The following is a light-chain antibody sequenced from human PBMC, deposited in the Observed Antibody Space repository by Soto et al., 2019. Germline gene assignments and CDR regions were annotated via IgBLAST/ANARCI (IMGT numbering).Light chain of an antibody. CDR1: SSDIGGYNY. CDR3: SSYTSTSTLYV. Sequence: QSALTQPASVSGSPGQSITIACTGTSSDIGGYNYVSWYQQLPGKVPKLIIYDVSNRPSGVSDRFSGSKSGNAASLTISGLQNEDEADYYCSSYTSTSTLYVFGTGTKVTVL. V-gene: IGLV2-14*03. J-gene: IGLJ1*01. CDR2: DVS.